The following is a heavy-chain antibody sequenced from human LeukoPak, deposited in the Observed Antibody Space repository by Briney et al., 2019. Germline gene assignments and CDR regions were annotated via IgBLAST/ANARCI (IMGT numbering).Heavy chain of an antibody. D-gene: IGHD5-18*01. CDR3: ASSKGIPNWFDP. CDR1: GGSISSGGSY. CDR2: IYYSGST. V-gene: IGHV4-31*03. Sequence: PSQTLSLTCTVSGGSISSGGSYWSWIRQHPGKGLEWIGYIYYSGSTYYNPSLKSRVTISVDTSKNQFSLKLSSVTAADTAVYYCASSKGIPNWFDPWGQGTLVTVSS. J-gene: IGHJ5*02.